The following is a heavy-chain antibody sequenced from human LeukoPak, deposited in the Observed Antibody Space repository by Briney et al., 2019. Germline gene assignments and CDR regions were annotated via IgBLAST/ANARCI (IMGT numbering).Heavy chain of an antibody. Sequence: PGRSLRLSCVVSGFTFDDYAMHWVRQGPGKGLGWVSGISWKSGSIDYADSVKGRFTISRDNAKNSLYLQMNSLRAEDTALYYCAKDLYSSSKKYFHHWGQGTLVTVSS. CDR2: ISWKSGSI. J-gene: IGHJ1*01. V-gene: IGHV3-9*01. CDR3: AKDLYSSSKKYFHH. D-gene: IGHD6-13*01. CDR1: GFTFDDYA.